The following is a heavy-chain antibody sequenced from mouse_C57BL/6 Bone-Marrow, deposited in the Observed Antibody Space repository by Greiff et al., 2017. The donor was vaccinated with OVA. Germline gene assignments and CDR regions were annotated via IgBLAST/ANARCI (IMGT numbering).Heavy chain of an antibody. D-gene: IGHD1-1*01. Sequence: QVQLQQPGAELVMPGASVKLSFKASGYTFTSYWMHWVQQRPGQGLEWIGEIDPSDSYTNYNQKFKGKSTLTVDKSSSTAYMQLSSLTSEDSAVYYCVRLLGWYFDVWGTGTTVTVSS. CDR1: GYTFTSYW. V-gene: IGHV1-69*01. J-gene: IGHJ1*03. CDR2: IDPSDSYT. CDR3: VRLLGWYFDV.